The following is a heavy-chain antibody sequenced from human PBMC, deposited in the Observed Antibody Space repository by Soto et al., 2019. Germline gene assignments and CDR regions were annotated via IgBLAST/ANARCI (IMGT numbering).Heavy chain of an antibody. Sequence: SVKGSCKASVDRFSNSLIKWVRQATGQGLEWMGWMNPNSGNTGPARKFQGRVTMTRNTSISTAYMELSSLRSEDTAVYYCARGRNGMDVWGQGTTVTVSS. V-gene: IGHV1-8*01. CDR1: VDRFSNSL. CDR3: ARGRNGMDV. J-gene: IGHJ6*02. CDR2: MNPNSGNT.